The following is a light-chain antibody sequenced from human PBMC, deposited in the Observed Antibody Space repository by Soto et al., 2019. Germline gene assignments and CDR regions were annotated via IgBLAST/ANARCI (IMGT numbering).Light chain of an antibody. CDR1: QSSNTW. Sequence: DIQVTQSPSTLSGSVGDRVSITCRASQSSNTWLAWYQQRRGKAPKLLIYKASSLESGVPSRFSGSGSGTAFTLTISSLQPEDFATYYCQQSSTWTLGQGNKV. V-gene: IGKV1-5*03. CDR2: KAS. J-gene: IGKJ1*01. CDR3: QQSSTWT.